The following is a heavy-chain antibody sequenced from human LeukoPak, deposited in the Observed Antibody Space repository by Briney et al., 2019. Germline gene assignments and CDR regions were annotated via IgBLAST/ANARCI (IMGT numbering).Heavy chain of an antibody. V-gene: IGHV3-33*08. CDR3: ATRSGTPDY. CDR1: GFIFSSFS. D-gene: IGHD1/OR15-1a*01. J-gene: IGHJ4*02. CDR2: IWCDGSNK. Sequence: GGSLRLSCVASGFIFSSFSMSWVRQAPGKGLEWVAVIWCDGSNKYYADSVKGRFTISRDNSKNTLYLQMNSLTAEDTAVYYCATRSGTPDYWGQGTLVTVSS.